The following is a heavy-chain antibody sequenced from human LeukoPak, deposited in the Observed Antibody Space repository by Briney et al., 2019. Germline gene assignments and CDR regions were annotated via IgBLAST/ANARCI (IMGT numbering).Heavy chain of an antibody. Sequence: HTGGSLRLSCAASGFTFSSYWMHWVRQAPGKGLVWVSRINSDGSSTSYADSVKGRFTISRDNARNTLHLQMNSLRAEDTAVYYCAPTTSRPIDYWGQGTLVTVSS. CDR1: GFTFSSYW. V-gene: IGHV3-74*01. J-gene: IGHJ4*02. D-gene: IGHD1-1*01. CDR2: INSDGSST. CDR3: APTTSRPIDY.